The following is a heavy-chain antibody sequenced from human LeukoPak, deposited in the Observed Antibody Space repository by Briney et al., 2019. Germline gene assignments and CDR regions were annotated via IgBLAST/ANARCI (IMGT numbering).Heavy chain of an antibody. D-gene: IGHD3-10*01. Sequence: GGSLRLSCAASGFTFSNAWMSWVRQAPGKGLEWVGRIKSKTDGGTTDYAAPVTGRFTISRDDSKNTLYLQMNSLKTEDTAVYYRTTDNYYGSGRPFDYWGQGTLVTVSS. V-gene: IGHV3-15*01. CDR3: TTDNYYGSGRPFDY. CDR1: GFTFSNAW. CDR2: IKSKTDGGTT. J-gene: IGHJ4*02.